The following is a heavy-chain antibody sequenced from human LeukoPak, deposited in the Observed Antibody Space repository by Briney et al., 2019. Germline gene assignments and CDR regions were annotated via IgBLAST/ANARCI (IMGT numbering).Heavy chain of an antibody. CDR3: ARAVSGSYTPLHY. V-gene: IGHV1-2*04. D-gene: IGHD1-26*01. CDR1: GYTFTGYY. CDR2: INPNSGGT. J-gene: IGHJ4*02. Sequence: ASAKVSCKASGYTFTGYYMHWVRQAPGQGLEWMGWINPNSGGTNYAQKFQGWVTMTRDTSISTAYMELSRLRSDDTAVYYCARAVSGSYTPLHYWRQRTLVTPSS.